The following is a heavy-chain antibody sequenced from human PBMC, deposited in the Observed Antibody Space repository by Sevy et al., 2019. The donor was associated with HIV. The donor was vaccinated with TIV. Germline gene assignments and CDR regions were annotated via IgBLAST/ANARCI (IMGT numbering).Heavy chain of an antibody. J-gene: IGHJ5*01. CDR3: ARERIVVVTAIRGGNWFDS. CDR1: GGTFSSYA. Sequence: ASVKVSGKASGGTFSSYAISWVRQAPGQGLEWMGGIIPSFGTANYAQKFQGRVTITADESTRTAYMELSSLSSEDTAVYYCARERIVVVTAIRGGNWFDSWGQGTLVTVSS. D-gene: IGHD2-21*02. V-gene: IGHV1-69*13. CDR2: IIPSFGTA.